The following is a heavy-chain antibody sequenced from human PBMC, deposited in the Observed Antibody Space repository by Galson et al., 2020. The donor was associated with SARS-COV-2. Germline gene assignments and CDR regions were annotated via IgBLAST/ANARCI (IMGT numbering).Heavy chain of an antibody. CDR1: GVSISTTNY. D-gene: IGHD2-15*01. CDR2: VYPSGST. V-gene: IGHV4-38-2*01. Sequence: SETLSLTCAVSGVSISTTNYWSWIRQAPGKGLEWIGSVYPSGSTYYNPSLKSRVTISLDTSKNQFSLRLTSVTAADTALYYCATQGVTIVFLLTVPGGFFDLWGRGTLVTVSS. CDR3: ATQGVTIVFLLTVPGGFFDL. J-gene: IGHJ2*01.